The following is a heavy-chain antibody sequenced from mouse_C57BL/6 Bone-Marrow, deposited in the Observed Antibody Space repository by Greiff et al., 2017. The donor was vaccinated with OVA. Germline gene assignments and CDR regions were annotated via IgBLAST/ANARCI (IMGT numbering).Heavy chain of an antibody. V-gene: IGHV1-82*01. CDR2: IYPGDGDT. J-gene: IGHJ1*03. CDR3: ARAITTVVATQYFDV. D-gene: IGHD1-1*01. CDR1: GYAFSSSW. Sequence: QVQLKESGPELVKPGASVKISCKASGYAFSSSWMNWVKQRPGKGLEWIGRIYPGDGDTNYNGKFKGKATLTADKSSSTAYMQLSSLTSEDSAVYFCARAITTVVATQYFDVWGTGTTVTVSS.